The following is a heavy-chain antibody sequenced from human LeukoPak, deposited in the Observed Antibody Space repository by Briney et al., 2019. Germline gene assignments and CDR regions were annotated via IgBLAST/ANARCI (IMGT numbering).Heavy chain of an antibody. CDR1: GFTFSNAS. D-gene: IGHD6-6*01. Sequence: PGGSLRLSCAASGFTFSNASMSWVRQAPGKGLEWGGRIKSKTDGGTTDYAAPVKGRFTISRDDSKNTLYLQMNSLKTEDTAVYYCTTDESSDVWGQGTLVTVSS. CDR2: IKSKTDGGTT. CDR3: TTDESSDV. J-gene: IGHJ4*02. V-gene: IGHV3-15*01.